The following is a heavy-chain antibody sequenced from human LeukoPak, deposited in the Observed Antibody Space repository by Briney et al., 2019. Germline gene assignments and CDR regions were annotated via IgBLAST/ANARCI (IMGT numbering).Heavy chain of an antibody. J-gene: IGHJ4*02. D-gene: IGHD2-2*01. CDR3: ARAGCSSTSCYGVYFDY. Sequence: PSETLSLTCTVSGGSISSYYWSWIRQPPGKGLEWIGYIYYSGSTNYNPSLKSRVTISVDTSKNQFSLKLSSVTAADTAVYYCARAGCSSTSCYGVYFDYWGQGTLVTVSS. CDR1: GGSISSYY. CDR2: IYYSGST. V-gene: IGHV4-59*01.